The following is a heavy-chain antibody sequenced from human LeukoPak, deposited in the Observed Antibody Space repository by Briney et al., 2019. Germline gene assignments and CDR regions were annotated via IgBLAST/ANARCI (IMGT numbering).Heavy chain of an antibody. CDR1: GFTFSSYS. CDR3: AKGYCSSTSCYLHY. J-gene: IGHJ4*02. CDR2: ISSSSSYI. V-gene: IGHV3-21*04. D-gene: IGHD2-2*01. Sequence: GGSLRLSCAASGFTFSSYSMNWVRQAPGKGLEWVSSISSSSSYIYYADSVKGRFTISRDNSKNTLYLQMNSLRAEDTAVYYCAKGYCSSTSCYLHYWGQGTLVTVSS.